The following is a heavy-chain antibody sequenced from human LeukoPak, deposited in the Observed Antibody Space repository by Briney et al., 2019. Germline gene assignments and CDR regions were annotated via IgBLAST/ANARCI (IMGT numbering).Heavy chain of an antibody. CDR3: ARVVAVAGSDY. CDR2: ISSSSSYI. J-gene: IGHJ4*02. D-gene: IGHD6-19*01. Sequence: GGSLRLSCAASGFTFSSYSMNWVSQAPGKGLEWVSSISSSSSYIYYADSVKGRFTISRDNAKNSLYLQMNSLRAEDTAVYYCARVVAVAGSDYWGQGTLVTVSS. CDR1: GFTFSSYS. V-gene: IGHV3-21*01.